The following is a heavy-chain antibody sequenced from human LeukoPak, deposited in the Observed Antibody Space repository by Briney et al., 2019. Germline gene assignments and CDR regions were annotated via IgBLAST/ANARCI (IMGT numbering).Heavy chain of an antibody. J-gene: IGHJ4*02. CDR1: GFTFSDYS. Sequence: GGSLRLSCAASGFTFSDYSMNWVRQTPGRGLEWVSSISSSGFSMFYADSVKGRFTISRDKAKNSLYLQMNSLRAEDTSVYYCARDSRLSRWRGTSDYWGQGTLVTVSS. V-gene: IGHV3-21*01. CDR3: ARDSRLSRWRGTSDY. D-gene: IGHD3-16*01. CDR2: ISSSGFSM.